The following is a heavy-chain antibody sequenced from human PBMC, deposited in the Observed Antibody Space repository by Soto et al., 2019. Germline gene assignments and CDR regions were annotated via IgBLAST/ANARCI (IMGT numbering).Heavy chain of an antibody. CDR2: IYHSGST. J-gene: IGHJ4*02. D-gene: IGHD3-22*01. Sequence: PSETLSLTCAVSGGSISSSGYSWSWIRQPPGKGLEWIGYIYHSGSTYYNPSIKSRVTISVDRSKNQFSLKLSSVTAADTAVYYCARFDSSGYYALDYWGQGTLVTVSS. V-gene: IGHV4-30-2*01. CDR3: ARFDSSGYYALDY. CDR1: GGSISSSGYS.